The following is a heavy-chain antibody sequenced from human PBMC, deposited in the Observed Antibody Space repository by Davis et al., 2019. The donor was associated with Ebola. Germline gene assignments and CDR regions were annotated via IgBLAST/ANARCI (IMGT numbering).Heavy chain of an antibody. D-gene: IGHD1-26*01. CDR1: EFIFSNHV. CDR2: IRHDRSDK. V-gene: IGHV3-30*02. Sequence: GESLKISCPASEFIFSNHVMHWVRQAPGKGLEWVAYIRHDRSDKFYADSVKGRFVISRDNSKNTLYLQMNSLRVEDTAVYYCATETGSGTSSAFDIWGQGTMVIVSS. J-gene: IGHJ3*02. CDR3: ATETGSGTSSAFDI.